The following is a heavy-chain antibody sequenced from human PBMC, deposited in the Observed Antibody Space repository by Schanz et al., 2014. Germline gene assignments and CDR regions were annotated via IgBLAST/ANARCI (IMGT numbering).Heavy chain of an antibody. J-gene: IGHJ4*02. D-gene: IGHD6-19*01. CDR1: GFTFTTNA. CDR2: IDADGNST. Sequence: EVQLVESGGGLIQPGGSLRLSCAASGFTFTTNAMSWVRQAPGKGLVWVSRIDADGNSTSYADSVKGRFTISRDNAKNTLYLQLNSLRAEDTAVYYCARKTDSSGTGDYWGQGTLVTVSS. CDR3: ARKTDSSGTGDY. V-gene: IGHV3-74*02.